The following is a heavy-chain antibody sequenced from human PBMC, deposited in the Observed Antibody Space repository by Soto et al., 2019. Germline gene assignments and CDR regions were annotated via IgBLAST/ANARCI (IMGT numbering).Heavy chain of an antibody. CDR3: ARGGFYDSSGARNYYSYGMKV. J-gene: IGHJ6*02. CDR1: GYTFTSYG. V-gene: IGHV1-18*01. Sequence: QVQLVQSGAEVKKPGASVKVSCKASGYTFTSYGINWVRQAPGQGLEWLGWISAYDGYTNYAQILQGRVSMTTDTCTKTAYMELRSLRSDDTAMYYCARGGFYDSSGARNYYSYGMKVWGQGTTVTVSS. D-gene: IGHD3-22*01. CDR2: ISAYDGYT.